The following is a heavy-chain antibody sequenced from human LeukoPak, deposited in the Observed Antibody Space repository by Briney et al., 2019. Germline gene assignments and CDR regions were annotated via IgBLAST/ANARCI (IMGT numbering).Heavy chain of an antibody. CDR2: IKQDGSEK. CDR3: ARLMVRGVITDDAFDI. D-gene: IGHD3-10*01. J-gene: IGHJ3*02. V-gene: IGHV3-7*01. Sequence: GGSLRLSCAASGFTFSSYWMSWVRQAPGKGLEWVANIKQDGSEKYYVDSVKGRFTISRDNAKNSLYLQMNSLRAEDTAVYYCARLMVRGVITDDAFDIWGQGTMVTVSS. CDR1: GFTFSSYW.